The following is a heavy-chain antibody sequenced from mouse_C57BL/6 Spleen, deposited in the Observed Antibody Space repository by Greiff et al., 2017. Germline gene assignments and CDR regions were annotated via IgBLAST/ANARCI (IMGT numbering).Heavy chain of an antibody. CDR1: GYSITSGYY. V-gene: IGHV3-6*01. CDR2: ISYDGSN. CDR3: ARVHEAYAMDY. Sequence: EVQRVESGPGLVKPSQSLSLTCSVTGYSITSGYYWNWIRQFPGNKLEWMGYISYDGSNNYNPSLKNRISITRDTSKNQFFLKLNSVTTEDTATYYCARVHEAYAMDYWGQGTSVTVSS. J-gene: IGHJ4*01. D-gene: IGHD1-2*01.